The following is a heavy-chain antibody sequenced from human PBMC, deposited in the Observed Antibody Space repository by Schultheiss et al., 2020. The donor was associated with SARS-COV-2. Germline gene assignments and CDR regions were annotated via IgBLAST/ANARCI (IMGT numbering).Heavy chain of an antibody. CDR1: GFTLGDFW. Sequence: GGSLRLSCAASGFTLGDFWMNWVRQPPGKGLECVAKIKQDGSEKYFLDSVRGRFTISRDNAKNSLFLQMSSLRAEDTAVYYCATGKLDCAHGVCFYFDFWGQGTLVTVSS. CDR2: IKQDGSEK. V-gene: IGHV3-7*01. D-gene: IGHD2-8*01. J-gene: IGHJ4*02. CDR3: ATGKLDCAHGVCFYFDF.